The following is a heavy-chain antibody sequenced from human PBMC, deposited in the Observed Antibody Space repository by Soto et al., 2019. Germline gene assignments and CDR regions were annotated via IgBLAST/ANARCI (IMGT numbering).Heavy chain of an antibody. CDR2: IYHSGSP. J-gene: IGHJ5*02. V-gene: IGHV4-31*03. CDR1: GSSLSIGTDY. Sequence: TLSLTCSVSGSSLSIGTDYWRWLRQPPGKGLEWIGYIYHSGSPYYNPSLKSRVTISIDTSKNQFSLKLTSVTAADTAVYYCARGGPGFGELRWFDPWGQGTLVTVSS. D-gene: IGHD3-10*01. CDR3: ARGGPGFGELRWFDP.